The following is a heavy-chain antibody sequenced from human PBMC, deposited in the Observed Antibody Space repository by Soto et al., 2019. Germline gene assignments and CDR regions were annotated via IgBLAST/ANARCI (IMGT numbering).Heavy chain of an antibody. Sequence: QVQLVQSGAEVKQPGASVTVSCKSSGYNFTGYYMHWVRQAPGQGLEWMGWLHPNSVCTNYAQKFQGWVTMTRDTSISTAYMELSRLRSDDTAVYYCARGDRGYCSGGSCYLHYYYYYMAVWVKGTTVTVSS. CDR1: GYNFTGYY. CDR3: ARGDRGYCSGGSCYLHYYYYYMAV. D-gene: IGHD2-15*01. CDR2: LHPNSVCT. V-gene: IGHV1-2*04. J-gene: IGHJ6*03.